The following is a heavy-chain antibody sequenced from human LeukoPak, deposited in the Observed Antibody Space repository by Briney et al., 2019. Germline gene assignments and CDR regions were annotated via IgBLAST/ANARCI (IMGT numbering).Heavy chain of an antibody. CDR3: ARGGLDWFDP. J-gene: IGHJ5*02. Sequence: SETLSLTCTVSGGSISSSSYYWSWIRQPAGKGLEWIGRIYTSGSTNYNPSLKSRVTISVDTSKNQFSLKLSSVTAADTAVYYCARGGLDWFDPWGQGTLVTVSS. V-gene: IGHV4-61*02. CDR1: GGSISSSSYY. CDR2: IYTSGST. D-gene: IGHD3-16*01.